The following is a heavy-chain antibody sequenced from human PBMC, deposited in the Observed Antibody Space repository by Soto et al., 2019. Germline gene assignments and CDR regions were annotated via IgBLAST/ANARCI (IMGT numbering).Heavy chain of an antibody. CDR3: TSGSVEGY. Sequence: EVQLVESGGGLVQPGGSLRLSCAASGFSISGAWMNWVRQAPGKGLEWVGRIKTKAQGETTDYAAPVKGRFTISRDDSGNSLSLQMSSLEVEDTAVYFCTSGSVEGYWGQRTLVTVSS. V-gene: IGHV3-15*07. D-gene: IGHD1-26*01. J-gene: IGHJ4*02. CDR1: GFSISGAW. CDR2: IKTKAQGETT.